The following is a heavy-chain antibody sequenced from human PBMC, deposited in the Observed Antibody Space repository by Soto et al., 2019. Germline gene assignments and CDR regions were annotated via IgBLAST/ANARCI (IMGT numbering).Heavy chain of an antibody. CDR3: ARVHSSSYYYFDY. J-gene: IGHJ4*02. V-gene: IGHV3-66*01. CDR2: IYSAGSA. D-gene: IGHD6-13*01. CDR1: GFTVSSYY. Sequence: PGGSLRLSCAASGFTVSSYYMSWVRQAPGKGLEWVSVIYSAGSADFADSVKGRFTISRDNSKNTLYLQMSSLRAEDTAVYYCARVHSSSYYYFDYWGQGTLVIVSS.